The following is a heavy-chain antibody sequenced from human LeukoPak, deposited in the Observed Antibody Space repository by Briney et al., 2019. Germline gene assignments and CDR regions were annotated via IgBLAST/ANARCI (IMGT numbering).Heavy chain of an antibody. Sequence: GGSLRLSCAASGFSVSSNYMSWVRQAPGKGLEWVSVIYSGGSTYYADSVKGRFTISRDNSKNTLCLQMKSLRAEDTAVYYCARTDETAPPEDFQHWGRGTLVTVSS. CDR1: GFSVSSNY. D-gene: IGHD2-21*02. J-gene: IGHJ1*01. V-gene: IGHV3-53*01. CDR3: ARTDETAPPEDFQH. CDR2: IYSGGST.